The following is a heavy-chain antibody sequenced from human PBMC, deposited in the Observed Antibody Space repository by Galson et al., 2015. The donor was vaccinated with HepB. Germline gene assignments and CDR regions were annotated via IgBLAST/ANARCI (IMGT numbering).Heavy chain of an antibody. D-gene: IGHD5-18*01. CDR3: TNQYSNEHDY. CDR2: IKKNSDGGAT. V-gene: IGHV3-15*01. J-gene: IGHJ4*02. CDR1: KVTFSNDM. Sequence: SLRLSCAMSKVTFSNDMMSWVRQVPGQGLEWVGRIKKNSDGGATDYAASVKGRFTISRDDSKNTVYLQMNNLKTEDTAVYYCTNQYSNEHDYWGQGIVVTVSS.